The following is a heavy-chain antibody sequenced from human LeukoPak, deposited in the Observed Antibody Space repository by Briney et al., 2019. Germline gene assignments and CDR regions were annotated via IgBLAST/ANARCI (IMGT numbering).Heavy chain of an antibody. Sequence: GGSLRLSCAASGFTFSTYAMSWVRQAPGKGLEWVSAITGSGGSTYYSDSVKGRFTISRDNSKNTLYLQMNSLRGEDTATYYCARNYYYDSSGPHYWGQGTLVTVSS. CDR2: ITGSGGST. J-gene: IGHJ4*02. D-gene: IGHD3-22*01. CDR3: ARNYYYDSSGPHY. CDR1: GFTFSTYA. V-gene: IGHV3-23*01.